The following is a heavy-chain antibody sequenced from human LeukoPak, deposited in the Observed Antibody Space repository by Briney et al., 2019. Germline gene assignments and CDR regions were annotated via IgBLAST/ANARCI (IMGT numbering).Heavy chain of an antibody. CDR1: GGSVSGYY. CDR2: INHSGST. J-gene: IGHJ4*02. CDR3: ARGLSDYVWGSYRSFDY. D-gene: IGHD3-16*02. Sequence: SETLSLTCAVYGGSVSGYYWSWIRQPPGKGLEWIGEINHSGSTNYNPSLKSRVTISVDTSKNQFSLKLSSVTAADTAVYYCARGLSDYVWGSYRSFDYWGQGTLVTVSS. V-gene: IGHV4-34*01.